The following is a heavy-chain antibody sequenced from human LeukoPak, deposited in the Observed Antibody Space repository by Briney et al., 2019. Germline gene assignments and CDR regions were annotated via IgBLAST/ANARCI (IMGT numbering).Heavy chain of an antibody. Sequence: GASVKVSCSTSGYTFVRFGISWVRQASGQGLEWVGWVSPYSGNTNYAQKFQGRVTMTTDTPTTTAYMELRSLRSDDTAVYFCARGRDHSNGWYPSDYWGQGTLVIVSS. CDR2: VSPYSGNT. D-gene: IGHD6-19*01. CDR1: GYTFVRFG. J-gene: IGHJ4*02. CDR3: ARGRDHSNGWYPSDY. V-gene: IGHV1-18*01.